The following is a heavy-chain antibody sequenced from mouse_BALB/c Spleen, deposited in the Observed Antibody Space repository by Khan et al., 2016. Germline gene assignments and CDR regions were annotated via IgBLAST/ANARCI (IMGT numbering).Heavy chain of an antibody. CDR1: GFTFNTNA. CDR2: RRSKSNNYAT. J-gene: IGHJ3*01. CDR3: VSELGFAY. V-gene: IGHV10S3*01. Sequence: EVQLVETGGGLVQPKGSLKLSCAASGFTFNTNAMNWVRQAAGKGLEGVARRRSKSNNYATYYADSVKDRSTISSDGSQSMLYLQMNNLQTEYTAMYYCVSELGFAYWGQGTLVTVSA.